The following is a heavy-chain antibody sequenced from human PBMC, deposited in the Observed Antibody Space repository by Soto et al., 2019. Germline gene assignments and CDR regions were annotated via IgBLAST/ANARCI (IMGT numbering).Heavy chain of an antibody. J-gene: IGHJ4*02. CDR1: GFTLRSYG. CDR3: ARDDYIRGQQLAY. CDR2: IWYDGDNE. V-gene: IGHV3-33*01. Sequence: PGGSLRLSCAASGFTLRSYGMHWVRQAPGKGLEWVAVIWYDGDNEYYADSVKGRFTISRDNSKDTVYLQMNSLRAEDTGVYYCARDDYIRGQQLAYWGQGTPVTVSS. D-gene: IGHD6-13*01.